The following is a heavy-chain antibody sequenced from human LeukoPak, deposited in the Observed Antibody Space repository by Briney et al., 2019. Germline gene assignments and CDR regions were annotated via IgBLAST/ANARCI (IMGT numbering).Heavy chain of an antibody. J-gene: IGHJ6*04. CDR1: GFTFNRYE. Sequence: GGSLRLSCEASGFTFNRYEFIWVRQAPGKGLEWVSYIHTSASTTYYADSVRGRFSISRDNAKSSLYLQMNSLRAEDTAVYYCAKWSPGNMDVWGKGTTVTVS. V-gene: IGHV3-48*03. D-gene: IGHD2-15*01. CDR2: IHTSASTT. CDR3: AKWSPGNMDV.